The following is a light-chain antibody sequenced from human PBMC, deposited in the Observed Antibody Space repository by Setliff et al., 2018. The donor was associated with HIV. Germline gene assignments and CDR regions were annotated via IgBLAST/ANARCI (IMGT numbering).Light chain of an antibody. J-gene: IGLJ1*01. CDR1: SSDVGTYDY. Sequence: QSALTQPPSVSGSPGQPVTISCTGTSSDVGTYDYVSWYQQHPGKAPKLMIYDVSQRPSGVPDRFSGSKSGNTASLTISGLQAVDEADYCCCAYAGSYTSLYVFGTGTKVTVL. CDR3: CAYAGSYTSLYV. CDR2: DVS. V-gene: IGLV2-11*01.